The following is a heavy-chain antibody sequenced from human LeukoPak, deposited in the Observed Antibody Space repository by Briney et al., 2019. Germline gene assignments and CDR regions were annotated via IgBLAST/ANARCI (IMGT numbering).Heavy chain of an antibody. CDR1: GYTFTSYG. Sequence: GASVKVSCKASGYTFTSYGISWVRQAPGQGLEWMGWISAYNGNTNYAQKLQGRVTMTTDTSTSTAYMELRSLRSDDTAVYYCARTGLGIAAAGTYYYYGMDVWGQGTTVTVSS. CDR2: ISAYNGNT. V-gene: IGHV1-18*01. J-gene: IGHJ6*02. D-gene: IGHD6-13*01. CDR3: ARTGLGIAAAGTYYYYGMDV.